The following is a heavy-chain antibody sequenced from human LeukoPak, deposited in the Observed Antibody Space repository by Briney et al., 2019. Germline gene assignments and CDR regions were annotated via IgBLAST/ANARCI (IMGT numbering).Heavy chain of an antibody. J-gene: IGHJ6*02. Sequence: GGSLRLSCAASGFTFSSYAMSWVRQAPGKGLEWVSAISGSGGSTYYADSVKGRFTISRDNSKNTLYLQMNSLRAEDTAVYYCAKDFPGSYYDILTGYYRGYYYYGMDVWGQGTTVTVSS. CDR3: AKDFPGSYYDILTGYYRGYYYYGMDV. CDR2: ISGSGGST. D-gene: IGHD3-9*01. V-gene: IGHV3-23*01. CDR1: GFTFSSYA.